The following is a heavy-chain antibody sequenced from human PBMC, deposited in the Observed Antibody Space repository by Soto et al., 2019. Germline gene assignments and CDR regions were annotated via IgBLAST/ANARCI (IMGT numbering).Heavy chain of an antibody. CDR2: ISSSGSTI. D-gene: IGHD3-22*01. J-gene: IGHJ3*02. Sequence: GGSLRLSCAASGFTFSDYYMSWIRQAPGKGLEWVSYISSSGSTIYYADSVKGRFTISRDNAKNSLYLQMNSLRDEDTAVYYCARDPGYYDSSGYPDAFDIWGQGTMVTVSS. CDR3: ARDPGYYDSSGYPDAFDI. V-gene: IGHV3-11*04. CDR1: GFTFSDYY.